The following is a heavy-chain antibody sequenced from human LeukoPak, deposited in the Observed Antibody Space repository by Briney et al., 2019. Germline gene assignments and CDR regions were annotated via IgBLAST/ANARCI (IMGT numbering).Heavy chain of an antibody. J-gene: IGHJ5*02. V-gene: IGHV4-34*01. D-gene: IGHD5-18*01. Sequence: SETLSLTCAVYGGSFSDYYWSWIRQPPGKGLEWIGEINHSGSTHYNSSPKSRVTISADTSKNQFSLNLSSVTAADTAVYYCATGAGYTYGSNWFDPWGQGTLVTVSS. CDR1: GGSFSDYY. CDR2: INHSGST. CDR3: ATGAGYTYGSNWFDP.